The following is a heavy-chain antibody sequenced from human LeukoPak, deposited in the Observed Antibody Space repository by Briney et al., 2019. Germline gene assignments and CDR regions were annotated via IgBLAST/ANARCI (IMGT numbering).Heavy chain of an antibody. CDR3: GGPGASDYGMDV. CDR1: GLTFSSYS. V-gene: IGHV3-21*01. Sequence: SGGSLRLSCLASGLTFSSYSMNWVRQAQGKGREWVSSISSSSFYIYYADSVKGRFPISRDNANNSLYLQMNSLRAEDTAVYYCGGPGASDYGMDVWGQGTTVTVSS. CDR2: ISSSSFYI. D-gene: IGHD3-10*01. J-gene: IGHJ6*02.